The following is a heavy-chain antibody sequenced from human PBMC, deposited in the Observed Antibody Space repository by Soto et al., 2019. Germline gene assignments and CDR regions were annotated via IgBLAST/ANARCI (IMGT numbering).Heavy chain of an antibody. V-gene: IGHV3-21*01. J-gene: IGHJ6*02. CDR1: GFNFSSYG. D-gene: IGHD2-2*01. CDR3: ARDKGDQVRFYQYQMEV. Sequence: GGSLRLSCTASGFNFSSYGMNWVRQAPGKGLEWVSSISGRSTYVYYADSLKGRFTISRDNAKNSLYLQMDSLRAEDTAVYYCARDKGDQVRFYQYQMEVWGQGTTVTVSS. CDR2: ISGRSTYV.